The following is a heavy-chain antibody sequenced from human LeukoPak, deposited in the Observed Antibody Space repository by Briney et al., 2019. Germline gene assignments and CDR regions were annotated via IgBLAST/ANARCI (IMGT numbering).Heavy chain of an antibody. J-gene: IGHJ4*02. CDR1: GFTVSSNY. CDR3: ARAYGELPFDY. V-gene: IGHV3-53*01. D-gene: IGHD1-26*01. Sequence: GGSLRLSCAASGFTVSSNYMNWVRQAPGKGLEWVSVIYSGGSTYYADSVKGRFTISRDNAKNSLYLQMNSLRAEDTAVYYCARAYGELPFDYWGQGTLVTVSS. CDR2: IYSGGST.